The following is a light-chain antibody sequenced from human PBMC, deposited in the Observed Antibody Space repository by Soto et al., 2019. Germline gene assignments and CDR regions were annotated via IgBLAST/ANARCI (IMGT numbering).Light chain of an antibody. V-gene: IGKV3-15*01. CDR3: QQYYNWIT. CDR1: QSVSSN. Sequence: EIVMTQSPATLSVSPGERATLSCRASQSVSSNLAWYQQKPGQAPRLLIFGASTSAAGIPARFSGSGSGTEFTLTISSLQSEDFAVYSCQQYYNWITFGQGTRLEIK. CDR2: GAS. J-gene: IGKJ5*01.